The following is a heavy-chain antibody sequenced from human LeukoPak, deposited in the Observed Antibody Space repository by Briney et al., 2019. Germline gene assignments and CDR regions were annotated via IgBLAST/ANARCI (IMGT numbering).Heavy chain of an antibody. CDR1: GGSFSGYY. D-gene: IGHD2-2*01. Sequence: PSETLSLTCAVYGGSFSGYYWSWIRQPPGKGLEWIGEINHSGSTNYNPSLKSRVTISVDTYKNQFSLKLSSVTAADTAVYYCARGSVVVVPAARTFDYWGQGTLVTVSS. J-gene: IGHJ4*02. CDR3: ARGSVVVVPAARTFDY. V-gene: IGHV4-34*01. CDR2: INHSGST.